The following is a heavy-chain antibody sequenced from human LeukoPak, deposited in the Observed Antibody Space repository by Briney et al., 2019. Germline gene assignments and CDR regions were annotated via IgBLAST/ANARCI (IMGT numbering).Heavy chain of an antibody. D-gene: IGHD3-22*01. V-gene: IGHV1-8*01. CDR3: ARGPPRITMILVVIPRGWFDP. CDR1: GYTFTSYD. Sequence: ASVKVSCKASGYTFTSYDINWVRQATGQGLEWMGWMNPNSGNTGYAQKFQGRVTMTRNTSISTAYMELSSLRSEDTAVYYCARGPPRITMILVVIPRGWFDPWGQGTLVTVSS. J-gene: IGHJ5*02. CDR2: MNPNSGNT.